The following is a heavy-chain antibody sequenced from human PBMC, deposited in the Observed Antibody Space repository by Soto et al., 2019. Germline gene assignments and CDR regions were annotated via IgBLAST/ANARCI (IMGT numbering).Heavy chain of an antibody. V-gene: IGHV1-3*01. J-gene: IGHJ6*02. CDR2: INAGNGNT. Sequence: APVKVSCKASGYTFTSYAMHWVRQAPGQRLEWMGWINAGNGNTKYSQKFQGRVTITRDTSASTAYMELSSLRSEDTAVYYCARVRDSTLYYYYGMDVWGEGTTVTVSS. CDR1: GYTFTSYA. CDR3: ARVRDSTLYYYYGMDV. D-gene: IGHD3-22*01.